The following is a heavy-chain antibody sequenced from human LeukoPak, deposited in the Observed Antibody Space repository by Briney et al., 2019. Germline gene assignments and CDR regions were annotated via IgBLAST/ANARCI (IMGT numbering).Heavy chain of an antibody. CDR3: AKVYNGRGKTYFDY. Sequence: GGSLRLSCAASGFTFSSYAMHWVRQAPGKGLEWVAVISYDGSNKYYADSVKGRFTISRDNSKNTLYLQMNSLRAEDTAVYYCAKVYNGRGKTYFDYWGQGTLVTVSS. CDR2: ISYDGSNK. V-gene: IGHV3-30*04. D-gene: IGHD3-10*01. CDR1: GFTFSSYA. J-gene: IGHJ4*02.